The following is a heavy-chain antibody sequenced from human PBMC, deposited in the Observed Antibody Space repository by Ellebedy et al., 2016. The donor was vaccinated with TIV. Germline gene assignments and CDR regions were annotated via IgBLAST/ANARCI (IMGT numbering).Heavy chain of an antibody. D-gene: IGHD2-21*02. Sequence: GESLKISXAASGFTFSSYSMNWVRQAPGKGLEWVSSISSSSSYIYYADSVKGRFTISRDNAKNSLYLQMNSLRAEDTAVYYCARDGVVTAIGRSWLDPWGQGTLVTVSS. V-gene: IGHV3-21*04. CDR2: ISSSSSYI. CDR1: GFTFSSYS. J-gene: IGHJ5*02. CDR3: ARDGVVTAIGRSWLDP.